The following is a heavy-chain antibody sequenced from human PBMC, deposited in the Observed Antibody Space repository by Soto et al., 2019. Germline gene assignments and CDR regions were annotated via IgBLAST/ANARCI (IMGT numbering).Heavy chain of an antibody. CDR3: ARASPAGYGPTTLDY. CDR2: INAYNGNT. V-gene: IGHV1-18*01. Sequence: QVQLVQSGAEVKKPGASVKVSCKGSGYTFDIYGISWVRQAPGQGLEWMGWINAYNGNTDYAQKFQGRVTMTTDTPTRTASMEVRTLISDDTAVYYCARASPAGYGPTTLDYWGQGTLVTVSS. J-gene: IGHJ4*02. CDR1: GYTFDIYG. D-gene: IGHD3-10*01.